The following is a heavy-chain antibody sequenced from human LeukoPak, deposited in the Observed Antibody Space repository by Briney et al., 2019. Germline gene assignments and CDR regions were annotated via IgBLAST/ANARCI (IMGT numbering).Heavy chain of an antibody. Sequence: GASVKVSCKASGGTFSSYAISWVRQAPGQGLEWMGIINPSGGRTNYAQKFQGRLTMTRDTSTSTVYMELSSLRSEDTAVYYCARQTYCASTSCHFYYYYMDVWGKGTTVTISS. J-gene: IGHJ6*03. D-gene: IGHD2-2*01. CDR1: GGTFSSYA. CDR2: INPSGGRT. V-gene: IGHV1-46*01. CDR3: ARQTYCASTSCHFYYYYMDV.